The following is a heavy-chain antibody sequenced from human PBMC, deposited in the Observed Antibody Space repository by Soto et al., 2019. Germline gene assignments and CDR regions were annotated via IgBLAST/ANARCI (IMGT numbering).Heavy chain of an antibody. J-gene: IGHJ5*02. Sequence: QVQLQESGPGLVEPSGTLSLTCGVSGGTIRSPDWWTWVRQPPWKGLEWIGEIFQSGSTNYTPSLESRVTISVDKSKNQFSLTLTSVTAADTAVYFCARGRGRYSSGWSWFDPWGQGILVTVSS. CDR2: IFQSGST. D-gene: IGHD6-19*01. CDR3: ARGRGRYSSGWSWFDP. CDR1: GGTIRSPDW. V-gene: IGHV4-4*02.